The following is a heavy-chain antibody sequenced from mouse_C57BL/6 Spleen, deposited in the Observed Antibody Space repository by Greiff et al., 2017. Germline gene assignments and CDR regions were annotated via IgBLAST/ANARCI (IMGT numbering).Heavy chain of an antibody. J-gene: IGHJ1*03. CDR1: GYTFTGYW. Sequence: QVQLQQSGAELMKPGASVKLSCTATGYTFTGYWIEWVKQRPGHGLEWIGEILPGIGSTQYNEKFTGKATFTADTSSNTAYMQLSSLTTEDSAIYYCANSNFVWYFDVWGTGTTVTVSA. V-gene: IGHV1-9*01. D-gene: IGHD2-5*01. CDR2: ILPGIGST. CDR3: ANSNFVWYFDV.